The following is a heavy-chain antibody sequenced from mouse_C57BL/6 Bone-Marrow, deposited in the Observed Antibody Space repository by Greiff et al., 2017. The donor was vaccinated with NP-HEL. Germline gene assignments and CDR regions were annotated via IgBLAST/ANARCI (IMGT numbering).Heavy chain of an antibody. J-gene: IGHJ2*01. V-gene: IGHV1-81*01. D-gene: IGHD4-1*01. Sequence: QVQLQQSGAELARPGASVKLSCKASGYTFTSYGISWVKQRPGQGLEWIGEIYPRSGNTYYNEKFKGKATLTADKSSSTAYMELRSLTSEDSAVYFCARWGTGAADYWGQGTTLTVSS. CDR2: IYPRSGNT. CDR3: ARWGTGAADY. CDR1: GYTFTSYG.